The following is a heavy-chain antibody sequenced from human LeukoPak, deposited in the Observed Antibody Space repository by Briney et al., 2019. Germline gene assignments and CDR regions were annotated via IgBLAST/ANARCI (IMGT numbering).Heavy chain of an antibody. Sequence: SQTLSLTCTVSGGSISSGDYYWSWIRQPPGKGLEWIGYIYYSGSTYYNPSLKSRVTISVDTSKNQFSLKLSSVTAADTAVYYCARSEYSSSKYYYGMDVWGQGTTVTVSS. V-gene: IGHV4-30-4*01. D-gene: IGHD6-6*01. CDR2: IYYSGST. CDR3: ARSEYSSSKYYYGMDV. CDR1: GGSISSGDYY. J-gene: IGHJ6*02.